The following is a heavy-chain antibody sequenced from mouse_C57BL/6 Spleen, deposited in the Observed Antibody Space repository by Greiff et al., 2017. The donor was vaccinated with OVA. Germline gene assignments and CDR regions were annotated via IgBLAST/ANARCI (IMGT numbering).Heavy chain of an antibody. CDR2: ISYDGSN. Sequence: LQESGPGLVKPSQSLSLTCSVTGYSIPSGYYWNWIRQFPGNKLEWMGYISYDGSNNYNPSLKNRISITRDTSKNQFFLKLNSVTTEDTATYYCATHGEDYFDYWGQGTTLTVSS. V-gene: IGHV3-6*01. CDR1: GYSIPSGYY. J-gene: IGHJ2*01. CDR3: ATHGEDYFDY. D-gene: IGHD1-1*01.